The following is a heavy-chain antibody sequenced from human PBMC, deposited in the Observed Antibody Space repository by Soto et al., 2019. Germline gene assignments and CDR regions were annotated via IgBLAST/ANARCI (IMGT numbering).Heavy chain of an antibody. V-gene: IGHV4-39*01. CDR1: GGSISSSSYY. Sequence: LSLTCTVSGGSISSSSYYWGWIRQPPGKGLEWIGSIYYSGSTYYNPSLKSRVTISVDTSKNQFSLKLSSVTAADTAVYYCARQGRRASIAARRDFDYWGQGTLVTVSS. D-gene: IGHD6-6*01. J-gene: IGHJ4*02. CDR3: ARQGRRASIAARRDFDY. CDR2: IYYSGST.